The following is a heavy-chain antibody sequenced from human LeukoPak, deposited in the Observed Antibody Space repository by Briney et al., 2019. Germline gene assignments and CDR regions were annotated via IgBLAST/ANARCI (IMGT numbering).Heavy chain of an antibody. CDR3: ARGALDAATPFDS. J-gene: IGHJ5*01. CDR2: ISSSSSYI. V-gene: IGHV3-21*01. Sequence: GGSLRLSRAASGFTFSSYEMNWVRQAPGKGLEWVSSISSSSSYIYYADSLKGRFTISRDNAKKSVYLQMNSLRAEDTAVYYCARGALDAATPFDSWGQGTLVTVSS. D-gene: IGHD2-15*01. CDR1: GFTFSSYE.